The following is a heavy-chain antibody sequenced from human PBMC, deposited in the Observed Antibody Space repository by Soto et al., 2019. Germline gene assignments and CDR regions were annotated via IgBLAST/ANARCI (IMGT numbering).Heavy chain of an antibody. V-gene: IGHV3-21*01. CDR3: ARESRKTAVVTPSAFDI. J-gene: IGHJ3*02. Sequence: GGSLRLSCAASGFTFSSYSMNWVRQAPGKGLEWVSSISSSSSYIYYADSVKGRFTISRDNAKNSLYLQMNSLRAEDTAVYYCARESRKTAVVTPSAFDIWGQGTMVTVSS. CDR1: GFTFSSYS. CDR2: ISSSSSYI. D-gene: IGHD2-21*02.